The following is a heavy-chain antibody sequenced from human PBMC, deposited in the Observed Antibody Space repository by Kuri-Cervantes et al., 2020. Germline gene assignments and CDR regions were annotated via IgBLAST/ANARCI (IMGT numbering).Heavy chain of an antibody. Sequence: GESLKISCTASGFAFSNSAMNWVRQPPGKGLEWVSGINWSGGSTGYADSVKGRFTISRDNAKNSLYLQMSSLRADDTALYYCARIHYYYDSSGYSQYYFDYWGQGTLVTVSS. CDR2: INWSGGST. CDR3: ARIHYYYDSSGYSQYYFDY. CDR1: GFAFSNSA. J-gene: IGHJ4*02. V-gene: IGHV3-20*04. D-gene: IGHD3-22*01.